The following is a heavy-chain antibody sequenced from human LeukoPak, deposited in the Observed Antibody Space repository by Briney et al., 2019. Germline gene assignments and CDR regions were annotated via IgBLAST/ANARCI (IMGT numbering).Heavy chain of an antibody. CDR2: INASGTGT. J-gene: IGHJ6*02. D-gene: IGHD5-12*01. CDR1: GFTFSSYA. V-gene: IGHV3-23*01. CDR3: TSGMDV. Sequence: GGSLRLSCAASGFTFSSYAMSWVRQAPGQGLEWVSAINASGTGTFYADSVRGRFVISRDNSEKKMFLQMNSLRAEDTAVYYCTSGMDVWGQGTAV.